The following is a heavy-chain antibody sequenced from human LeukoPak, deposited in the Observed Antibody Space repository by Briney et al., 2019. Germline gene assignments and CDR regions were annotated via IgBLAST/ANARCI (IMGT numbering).Heavy chain of an antibody. D-gene: IGHD3-3*01. CDR2: ISYDGSNK. Sequence: QTGGSLRLSCAPSGFTFNDYAMHWVRQAPGKGPEWVAVISYDGSNKYYADSVKGRFTISRDNSKNTLYLQMNSLRAEDTAVYYCARAGVYYDFWRSGNWFDPWGQGTLVTVSS. V-gene: IGHV3-30*04. CDR3: ARAGVYYDFWRSGNWFDP. CDR1: GFTFNDYA. J-gene: IGHJ5*02.